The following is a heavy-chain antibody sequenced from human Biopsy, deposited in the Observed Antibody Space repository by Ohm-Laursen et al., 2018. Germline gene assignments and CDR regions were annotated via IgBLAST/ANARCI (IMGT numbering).Heavy chain of an antibody. CDR2: IYNDGINE. Sequence: SLRLSCTASGFTFKNDNMHWVRQAPGKGLEWVAAIYNDGINEYYADSVKGRFTISRDDSKNTLYLQMNSLRVEDTAVFYCARDLRGHWFFDLWGRGTLVTASS. D-gene: IGHD5/OR15-5a*01. V-gene: IGHV3-33*01. CDR3: ARDLRGHWFFDL. J-gene: IGHJ2*01. CDR1: GFTFKNDN.